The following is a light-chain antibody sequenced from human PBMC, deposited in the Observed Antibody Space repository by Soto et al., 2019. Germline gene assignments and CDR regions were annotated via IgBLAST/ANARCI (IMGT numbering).Light chain of an antibody. CDR2: HAS. V-gene: IGKV1-5*01. CDR3: QQYNSYS. J-gene: IGKJ1*01. CDR1: QSSSNW. Sequence: IQMTQSPYTLTASVVDRVTITCRASQSSSNWLAWDQQKPGTAPKPLLYHASTLERGVPSRFRGSGYGNEFNLTIISLQPDDFATYYCQQYNSYSLGQGTKVDIK.